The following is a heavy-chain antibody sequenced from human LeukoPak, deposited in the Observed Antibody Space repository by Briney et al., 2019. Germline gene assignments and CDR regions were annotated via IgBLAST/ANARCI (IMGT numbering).Heavy chain of an antibody. CDR3: AREIIAVAGTGWFDP. Sequence: SETLSLTCAVYGGSFSGYYWSWIRQPPGKGLEWIGEINHSGSTNYNPSLKSRVTISVDTSKNQFSLKLSSVTAADTAVYYCAREIIAVAGTGWFDPWGQGTLVTVSS. CDR1: GGSFSGYY. V-gene: IGHV4-34*01. D-gene: IGHD6-19*01. J-gene: IGHJ5*02. CDR2: INHSGST.